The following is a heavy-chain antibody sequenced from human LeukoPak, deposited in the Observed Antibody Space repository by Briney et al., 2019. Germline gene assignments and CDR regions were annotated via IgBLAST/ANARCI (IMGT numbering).Heavy chain of an antibody. V-gene: IGHV1-69*13. CDR2: IIPIFGTA. Sequence: SVKVSCKASGGTFSSYAISWVRQAPGQGLEWMGGIIPIFGTANYAQKFQGRVTITADESTSTAYMELSSLRSEGTGVYFCASQRWLQVAPYYFDYWGREPWSPSPQ. CDR3: ASQRWLQVAPYYFDY. CDR1: GGTFSSYA. D-gene: IGHD5-24*01. J-gene: IGHJ4*02.